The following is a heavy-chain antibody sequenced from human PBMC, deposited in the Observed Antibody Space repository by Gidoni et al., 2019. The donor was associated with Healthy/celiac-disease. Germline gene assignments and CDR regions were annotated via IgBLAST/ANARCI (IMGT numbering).Heavy chain of an antibody. CDR2: IDWDDDK. CDR3: ARMHDSSGYYDDAFDI. D-gene: IGHD3-22*01. Sequence: QVTLRESGPALVKPTQTLTLTCTFSGFSLSTSGMCVSWIRQPPGKALEWLALIDWDDDKYYSTSLKTRLTISKDTSKNQVVLTMTNMDPVDTATYYCARMHDSSGYYDDAFDIWGQGTMVTVSS. CDR1: GFSLSTSGMC. V-gene: IGHV2-70*01. J-gene: IGHJ3*02.